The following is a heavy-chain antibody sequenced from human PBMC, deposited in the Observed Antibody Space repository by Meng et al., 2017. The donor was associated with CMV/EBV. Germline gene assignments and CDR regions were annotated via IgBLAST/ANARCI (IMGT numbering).Heavy chain of an antibody. CDR3: TSLVGIIDY. Sequence: GESLKISCKGSGFTFSNHRLGWVRPMPGRGLECMGIIYPGDSETKYSPSFQGQVTMSADTSITTAYLQRSSLKASDTAMYYCTSLVGIIDYWGQGTLVTVSS. D-gene: IGHD1-26*01. CDR1: GFTFSNHR. J-gene: IGHJ4*02. V-gene: IGHV5-51*01. CDR2: IYPGDSET.